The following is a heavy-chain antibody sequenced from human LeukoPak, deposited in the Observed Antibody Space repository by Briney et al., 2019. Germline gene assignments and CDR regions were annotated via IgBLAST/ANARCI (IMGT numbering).Heavy chain of an antibody. V-gene: IGHV4-59*12. Sequence: PSETLSLTCTVSGGSISSYYWTWIRQPAGKGLEWIGNIDDRGNTDYNPSLKSRVTISIDTSKNQFSLKLKSVTAADTAVYYCAREQQGYCSSSSCLFDFWGQGTMVTVSS. CDR2: IDDRGNT. CDR1: GGSISSYY. J-gene: IGHJ3*01. CDR3: AREQQGYCSSSSCLFDF. D-gene: IGHD2-15*01.